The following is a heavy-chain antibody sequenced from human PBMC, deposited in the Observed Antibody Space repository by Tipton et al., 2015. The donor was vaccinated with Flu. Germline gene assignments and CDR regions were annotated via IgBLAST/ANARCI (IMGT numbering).Heavy chain of an antibody. D-gene: IGHD4-11*01. CDR1: GDSMRSDYF. J-gene: IGHJ5*02. V-gene: IGHV4-38-2*02. Sequence: TLSLTCTVSGDSMRSDYFWGWIRQPPGKGLEWIGNVHRTGSPYYNPSLRSRVIMTVDGAKNQFSLRLTSVTATDTAVYYCVRRDYSNYVSEPKNWIDTWGPGTLVTISS. CDR3: VRRDYSNYVSEPKNWIDT. CDR2: VHRTGSP.